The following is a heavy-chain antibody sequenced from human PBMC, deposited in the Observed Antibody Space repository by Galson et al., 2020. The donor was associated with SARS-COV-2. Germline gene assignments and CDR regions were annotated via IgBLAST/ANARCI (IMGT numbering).Heavy chain of an antibody. CDR1: GFTFRRNW. CDR3: ASGSGWLIGY. J-gene: IGHJ4*02. D-gene: IGHD6-19*01. Sequence: GGSLRLSCTGSGFTFRRNWMTWVRQAPGKGLEWVAHINQDESAKDYVDSVKGRFFISRDNVENSVFLQMNSLRVDDTAVYYCASGSGWLIGYWGEGTLVTVSS. CDR2: INQDESAK. V-gene: IGHV3-7*01.